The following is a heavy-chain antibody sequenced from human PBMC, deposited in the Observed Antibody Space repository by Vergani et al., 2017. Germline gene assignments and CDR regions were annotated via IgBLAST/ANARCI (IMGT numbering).Heavy chain of an antibody. J-gene: IGHJ6*02. Sequence: LEESGGGSVKPGGSLRLSCAASGFKFSDHYMSWIRQAPGKGLEWVSHISPGASNVYYTDSVTGRFTVSRDNDNNSLALHRTTLRVEDPAVYYCAKNPGKSTTRHYYGMDVLGQGSTVTVSS. CDR2: ISPGASNV. V-gene: IGHV3-11*04. CDR1: GFKFSDHY. D-gene: IGHD1-1*01. CDR3: AKNPGKSTTRHYYGMDV.